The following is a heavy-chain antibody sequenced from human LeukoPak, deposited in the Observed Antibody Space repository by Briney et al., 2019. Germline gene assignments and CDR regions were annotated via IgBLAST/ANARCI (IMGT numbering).Heavy chain of an antibody. Sequence: SETLSLTCAVYGGSFSGYYWSWIRQPPGKGLEWIGEINHSGSTNYNPSLESRVTISVDTSKNQFSLKLSSVTAADTAVYYCARGQGIQLWLPGYYFDYWGQGTLVTVSS. D-gene: IGHD5-18*01. V-gene: IGHV4-34*01. CDR1: GGSFSGYY. CDR3: ARGQGIQLWLPGYYFDY. CDR2: INHSGST. J-gene: IGHJ4*02.